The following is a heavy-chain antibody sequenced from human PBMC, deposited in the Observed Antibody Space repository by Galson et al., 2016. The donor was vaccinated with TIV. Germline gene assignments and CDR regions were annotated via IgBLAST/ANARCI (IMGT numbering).Heavy chain of an antibody. Sequence: SCKASGVTFYSYAFTWMRRAPGQGLEWMGGIIPVYDRAIHAQKFQGRVTITADQSTDTTHLDLNSLKSEDTAVYYCARGAQGGDAWAFDYWGQGTLDTVSS. CDR3: ARGAQGGDAWAFDY. V-gene: IGHV1-69*01. CDR2: IIPVYDRA. J-gene: IGHJ4*02. D-gene: IGHD2-21*02. CDR1: GVTFYSYA.